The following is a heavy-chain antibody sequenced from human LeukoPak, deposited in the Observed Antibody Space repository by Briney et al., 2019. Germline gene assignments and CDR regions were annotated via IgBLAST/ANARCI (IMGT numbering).Heavy chain of an antibody. J-gene: IGHJ4*02. CDR2: IYSGGST. V-gene: IGHV3-53*01. D-gene: IGHD2-15*01. Sequence: GGSLRLSSAASGFTVSSNYMSWVRQAAGKGLEWVSVIYSGGSTYYADSVKGRFTISRDNSKNTLYLQMNSLRAEDTGVHYCPRDDIVVAGFDYWAQGTLVTVSS. CDR1: GFTVSSNY. CDR3: PRDDIVVAGFDY.